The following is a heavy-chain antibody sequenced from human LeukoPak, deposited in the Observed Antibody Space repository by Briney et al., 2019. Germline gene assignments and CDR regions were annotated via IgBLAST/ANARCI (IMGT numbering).Heavy chain of an antibody. CDR3: SRDRGGGDIYFDY. D-gene: IGHD2-21*02. J-gene: IGHJ4*02. V-gene: IGHV3-48*03. CDR2: VSRSGATI. Sequence: GGSLRPSCAASGFTFSSYGMNWVRQAPGKGPEWISYVSRSGATIYYADSVKGRFTISRDNAKNSLYLQMSSLGAEDTAIYYCSRDRGGGDIYFDYWGQGTLVTVSS. CDR1: GFTFSSYG.